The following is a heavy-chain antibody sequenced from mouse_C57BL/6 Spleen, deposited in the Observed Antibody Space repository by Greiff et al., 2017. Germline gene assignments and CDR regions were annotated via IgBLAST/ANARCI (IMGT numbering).Heavy chain of an antibody. CDR1: GFNIKDDY. J-gene: IGHJ2*01. CDR2: IDPENGDT. V-gene: IGHV14-4*01. Sequence: EVQLQQSGAELVRPGASVKLSCTASGFNIKDDYMHWVKQRPEQGLEWIGWIDPENGDTEYASKFQGKATITADTSSNTAYLQLSSLTSEDTAVYYCTTLYYGRRSKWGQGTTLTVSS. CDR3: TTLYYGRRSK. D-gene: IGHD1-1*01.